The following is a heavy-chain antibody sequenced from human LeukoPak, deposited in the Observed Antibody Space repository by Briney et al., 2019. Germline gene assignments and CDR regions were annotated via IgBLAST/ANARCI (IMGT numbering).Heavy chain of an antibody. J-gene: IGHJ6*03. CDR3: ARQGCAHYYYFYMDV. CDR2: IYYSGST. CDR1: GGSISSSSYY. Sequence: SETMSLTCTVSGGSISSSSYYWGWIRQPPGKGLEWIGSIYYSGSTYYNPSLKSRVTISVDTSKNQFSLKLSSVTAADTAVYYCARQGCAHYYYFYMDVWGKGTTVTVSS. V-gene: IGHV4-39*01. D-gene: IGHD2-21*01.